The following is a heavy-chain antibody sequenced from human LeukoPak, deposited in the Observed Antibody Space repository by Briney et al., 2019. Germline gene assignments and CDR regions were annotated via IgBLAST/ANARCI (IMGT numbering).Heavy chain of an antibody. Sequence: GRSLRLSCAASGFTFSSYGMHWVRQAPGKGLEWVAVISYDGSNKYYADSVKGRFTISRDNSKNTLYLQMNSPRAEDTAVYYCAKEVDYGGNSGEIDYWGQGTLVTVSS. V-gene: IGHV3-30*18. J-gene: IGHJ4*02. CDR1: GFTFSSYG. CDR3: AKEVDYGGNSGEIDY. D-gene: IGHD4-23*01. CDR2: ISYDGSNK.